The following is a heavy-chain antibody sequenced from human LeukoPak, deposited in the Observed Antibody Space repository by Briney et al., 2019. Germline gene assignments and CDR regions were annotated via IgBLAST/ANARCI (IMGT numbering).Heavy chain of an antibody. V-gene: IGHV1-46*01. CDR1: GYTFTSYY. CDR2: INPSGGST. D-gene: IGHD3-22*01. Sequence: ASVKVSCKASGYTFTSYYMHWVRQAPGQGLEWMGIINPSGGSTSYAQKFQGRVTMTRDTSTSTAYMELSSLRSEDTAVYYCATAPRDYYYDSSEGAFDIWGQGTMVTVSS. CDR3: ATAPRDYYYDSSEGAFDI. J-gene: IGHJ3*02.